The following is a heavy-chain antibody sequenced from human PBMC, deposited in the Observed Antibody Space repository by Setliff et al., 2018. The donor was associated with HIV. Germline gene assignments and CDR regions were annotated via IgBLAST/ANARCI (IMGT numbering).Heavy chain of an antibody. CDR2: IYNTGST. Sequence: SETLSLTCTVSGDSISSYYWSWIRQPPGKGLEWIGNIYNTGSTNCNPSLKSRVTISLVTSKNQFSLKLRSVTAADTAVYYCARGDGTKYYYYYYMDVWGKGTTVTVSS. J-gene: IGHJ6*03. CDR3: ARGDGTKYYYYYYMDV. V-gene: IGHV4-4*08. CDR1: GDSISSYY. D-gene: IGHD1-7*01.